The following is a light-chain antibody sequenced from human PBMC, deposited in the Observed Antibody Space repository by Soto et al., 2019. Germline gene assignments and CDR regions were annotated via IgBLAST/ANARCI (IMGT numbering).Light chain of an antibody. CDR3: QTWVTGPPWV. CDR2: LNSDGSH. Sequence: QAVLTQSPSASASLGASVKLTCTLSSGHSTYAIAWHQQRPEKGPRYLMKLNSDGSHNKGDGIPDRFSGSSSGAERYLTISSLQSEDEADYYCQTWVTGPPWVFGGGTKRHRP. CDR1: SGHSTYA. V-gene: IGLV4-69*01. J-gene: IGLJ3*02.